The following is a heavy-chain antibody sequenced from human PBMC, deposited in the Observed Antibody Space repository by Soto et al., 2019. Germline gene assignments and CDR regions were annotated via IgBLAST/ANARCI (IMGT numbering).Heavy chain of an antibody. CDR3: ARLLDWDDVWGSYRYPRDY. J-gene: IGHJ4*02. V-gene: IGHV1-2*02. CDR2: INPNSGGT. D-gene: IGHD3-16*02. CDR1: GYTFTGYY. Sequence: QVQLVQSGAAVKKPGASVQVSCKAAGYTFTGYYMHWVRQAPGQGLEWMGWINPNSGGTNYAQKFQGRVTMTRDTSISTAYMELSRLRSDDTAVYYCARLLDWDDVWGSYRYPRDYWGQGTLVTVSS.